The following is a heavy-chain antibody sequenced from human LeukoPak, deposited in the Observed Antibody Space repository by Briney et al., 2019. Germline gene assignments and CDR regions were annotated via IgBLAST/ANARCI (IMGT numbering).Heavy chain of an antibody. CDR3: ARDGLISDDY. V-gene: IGHV3-48*01. CDR2: ISSSSSTI. Sequence: AGGSLRLSCAASGFTFSSYEMNWVRQAPGKGLEWVSYISSSSSTIYYADSVKGRFTISRDNAKNSLYLQMNSLRAEDTAVYYCARDGLISDDYWGQGTLVTVSS. CDR1: GFTFSSYE. D-gene: IGHD2-21*01. J-gene: IGHJ4*02.